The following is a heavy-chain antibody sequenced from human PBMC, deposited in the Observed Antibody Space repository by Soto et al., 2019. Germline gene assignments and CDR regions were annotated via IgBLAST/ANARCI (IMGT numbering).Heavy chain of an antibody. V-gene: IGHV1-3*01. CDR2: INAGNGNT. CDR1: GYTFTSYA. Sequence: QVQLVQSGAEVKKPGASVKVSCKASGYTFTSYAMHWVRQAPGQRLEWMGWINAGNGNTKYSQKFQGRVTTTRDTSASTAYMELSSLRSEDTAVYYCARVGYCSGGSCYSHWYFDLWGRGTLVTVSS. CDR3: ARVGYCSGGSCYSHWYFDL. J-gene: IGHJ2*01. D-gene: IGHD2-15*01.